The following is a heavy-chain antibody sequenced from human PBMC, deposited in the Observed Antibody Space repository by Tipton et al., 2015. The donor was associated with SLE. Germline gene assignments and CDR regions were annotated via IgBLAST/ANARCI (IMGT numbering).Heavy chain of an antibody. Sequence: TLSLTCTVSGASIDNDSWNWFRQPPGKGPGWMGHIYYSGYTTYNPSLRGRVTISKDMSNNHISLKLTSVTAADTVVYYCARGKGHDWHIDFWGQGTLVTVSS. CDR1: GASIDNDS. J-gene: IGHJ4*02. V-gene: IGHV4-59*01. CDR3: ARGKGHDWHIDF. CDR2: IYYSGYT. D-gene: IGHD1/OR15-1a*01.